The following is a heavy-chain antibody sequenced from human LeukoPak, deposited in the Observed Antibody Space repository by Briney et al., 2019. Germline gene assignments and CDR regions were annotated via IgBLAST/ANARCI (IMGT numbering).Heavy chain of an antibody. J-gene: IGHJ4*02. CDR3: AKGSAAGSPPRDY. CDR2: ISWNSGSI. V-gene: IGHV3-9*01. CDR1: GFTFDDYA. D-gene: IGHD6-13*01. Sequence: GGSLRLSCAASGFTFDDYAMHWVRQAPGKGLEWVSGISWNSGSIGYADSVKGRSTISRDNAKNSLYLQMNSLRAEDTALYYCAKGSAAGSPPRDYWGQGTLVTVSS.